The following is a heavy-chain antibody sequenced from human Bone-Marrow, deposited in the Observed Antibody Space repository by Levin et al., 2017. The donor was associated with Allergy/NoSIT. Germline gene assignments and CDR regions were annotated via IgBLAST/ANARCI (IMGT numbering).Heavy chain of an antibody. CDR3: AKDYQWLAFDY. D-gene: IGHD6-19*01. CDR1: GFTFSSSA. CDR2: IGVSGGTR. V-gene: IGHV3-23*01. J-gene: IGHJ4*02. Sequence: ETLSLTCAASGFTFSSSAMSWVRQAPGKGLEWVSGIGVSGGTRSYADSVKGRFTISRDNSKNTLYLQMNSLRAEDTAVYYCAKDYQWLAFDYWGQGTLVTVSS.